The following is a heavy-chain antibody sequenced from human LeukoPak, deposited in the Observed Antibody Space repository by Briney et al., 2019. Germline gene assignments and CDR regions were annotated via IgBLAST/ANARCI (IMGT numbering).Heavy chain of an antibody. V-gene: IGHV3-7*01. J-gene: IGHJ4*02. CDR1: RFTFSSYW. D-gene: IGHD1-26*01. CDR2: IKQDGSET. CDR3: ARDRPGGYYNS. Sequence: GGSLRLSCAATRFTFSSYWMSWVRQAPGKGLEWVANIKQDGSETYYVDSVRGRFTISRDNVYNSLYLQMNSLRAEDTAVYFYARDRPGGYYNSWGQGTLVTVSS.